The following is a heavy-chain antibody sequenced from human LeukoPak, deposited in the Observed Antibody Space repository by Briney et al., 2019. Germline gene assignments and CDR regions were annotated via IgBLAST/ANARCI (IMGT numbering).Heavy chain of an antibody. V-gene: IGHV4-31*03. CDR2: IYYSGST. Sequence: SETLSLTCTVSGGSISSDGYYWSWIRQHPGKGLEWIGYIYYSGSTYYNPSLKSRVTISVDTSKNQFSLKLSSVTAADTAVYYCASASRDDFWSGYSYYFDYWGQGTLATVSS. CDR1: GGSISSDGYY. CDR3: ASASRDDFWSGYSYYFDY. J-gene: IGHJ4*02. D-gene: IGHD3-3*01.